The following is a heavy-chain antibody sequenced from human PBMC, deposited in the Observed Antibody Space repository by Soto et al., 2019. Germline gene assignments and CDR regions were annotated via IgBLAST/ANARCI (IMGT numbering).Heavy chain of an antibody. D-gene: IGHD1-26*01. V-gene: IGHV4-39*01. Sequence: PSETLSLTCTVSGGSISSSSYYWGWIRKPPGKGLEWIGSIYYSGSTYYNPSLKSRVTISVDTSKNQFSLKLSSVTAADTAVYYCARHLIGVGATVLDYWGQGTLVTVSS. CDR1: GGSISSSSYY. CDR3: ARHLIGVGATVLDY. J-gene: IGHJ4*02. CDR2: IYYSGST.